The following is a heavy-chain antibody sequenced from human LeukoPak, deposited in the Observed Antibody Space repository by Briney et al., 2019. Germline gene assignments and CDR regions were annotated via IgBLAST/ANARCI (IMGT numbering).Heavy chain of an antibody. Sequence: SKTLSLTCAVYGGSFSGYYWSWIRQPPGKGLEWIGEINHSGSTNYNPSLKSRVTISVDTSKNQFSLKLSSVTAADTAVYYCARGLSYGHDYWGQGTLVTVSS. CDR2: INHSGST. CDR3: ARGLSYGHDY. D-gene: IGHD5-18*01. CDR1: GGSFSGYY. J-gene: IGHJ4*02. V-gene: IGHV4-34*01.